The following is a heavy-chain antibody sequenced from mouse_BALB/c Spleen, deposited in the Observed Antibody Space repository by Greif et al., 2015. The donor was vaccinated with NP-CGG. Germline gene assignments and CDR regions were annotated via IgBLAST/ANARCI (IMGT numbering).Heavy chain of an antibody. Sequence: QVQLQQPGPELVKPGASVKISCKASGYAFSSSWMNWVKQRPGQGLEWIGRIYPGDGDTNYNGKFKGKATLTADKSSSTAYMQLSSLTSVDSAVYFCARSLFGHYAMDYWGQGTSVTVSS. CDR3: ARSLFGHYAMDY. D-gene: IGHD3-1*01. V-gene: IGHV1-82*01. CDR2: IYPGDGDT. J-gene: IGHJ4*01. CDR1: GYAFSSSW.